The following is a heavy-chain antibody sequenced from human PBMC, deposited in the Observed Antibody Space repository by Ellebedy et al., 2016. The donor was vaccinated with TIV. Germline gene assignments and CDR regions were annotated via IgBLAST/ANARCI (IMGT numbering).Heavy chain of an antibody. V-gene: IGHV1-18*01. CDR3: ARELLWFGESFYGLDV. Sequence: AASVKVSCKASGYTFTSYAISWVRQAPGQGLEWMGWISTYNGNTNYAQKLQGRVTMTTDTSTSTAYMELRSLRSDDTAVYYCARELLWFGESFYGLDVWGQGTTVTVSS. D-gene: IGHD3-10*01. J-gene: IGHJ6*02. CDR1: GYTFTSYA. CDR2: ISTYNGNT.